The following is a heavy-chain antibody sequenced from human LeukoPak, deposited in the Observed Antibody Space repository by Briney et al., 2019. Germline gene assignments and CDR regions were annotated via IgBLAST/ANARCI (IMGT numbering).Heavy chain of an antibody. J-gene: IGHJ4*02. CDR1: GFTFRIYG. D-gene: IGHD3-16*01. V-gene: IGHV3-30*03. CDR2: ISYDGSNK. Sequence: GGSLRLSCVASGFTFRIYGMHWVRQAPGKGLEWVAVISYDGSNKYYADSVKGRFTISRDNSKNTLFLQMNSLKTEDTGVYYCTAPGGSVFDYWGQGTLVTVSS. CDR3: TAPGGSVFDY.